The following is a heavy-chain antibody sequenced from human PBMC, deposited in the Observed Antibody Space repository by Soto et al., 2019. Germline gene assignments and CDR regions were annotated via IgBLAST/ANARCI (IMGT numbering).Heavy chain of an antibody. J-gene: IGHJ6*02. D-gene: IGHD2-21*02. Sequence: PSETLSLTCTVSGGSISSHYWSWIRQPPGKGLEWIGYIYYSGSTNYNPSLKSRVTISVDTSKNQFSLKLSSVTAADTAVYYCARLAYCGGDCYSGSGYYGMDVWGQGTTVTVSS. CDR1: GGSISSHY. V-gene: IGHV4-59*11. CDR3: ARLAYCGGDCYSGSGYYGMDV. CDR2: IYYSGST.